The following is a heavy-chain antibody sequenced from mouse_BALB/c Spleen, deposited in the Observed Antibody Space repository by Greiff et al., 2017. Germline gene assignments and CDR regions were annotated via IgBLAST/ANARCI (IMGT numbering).Heavy chain of an antibody. J-gene: IGHJ3*01. CDR3: AIWWDVGAY. D-gene: IGHD1-1*02. Sequence: EVQLHQSGAELVKPGASVKLSCTASGFNIKDTYMHWVKQRPEQGLEWIGRIDPANGNTKYDPKFQGKATITADTSSNTAYLQLSSLTSEDTAVYYCAIWWDVGAYWGQGTLVTVSA. V-gene: IGHV14-3*02. CDR2: IDPANGNT. CDR1: GFNIKDTY.